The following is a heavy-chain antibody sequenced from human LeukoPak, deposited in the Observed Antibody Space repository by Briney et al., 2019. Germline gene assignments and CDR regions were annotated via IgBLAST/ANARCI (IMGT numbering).Heavy chain of an antibody. D-gene: IGHD2-2*01. Sequence: PGGSLRLSCAASGFTFSDYYMSWIRQAPGKGLEWVSYISSSGSTIYYADSVKGRFTISRDNAKNSLYLQMNSLRAEDTAVYYCAREGFGYCSSTSCLNWFDPWGQGTLVTVSS. CDR2: ISSSGSTI. J-gene: IGHJ5*02. V-gene: IGHV3-11*01. CDR1: GFTFSDYY. CDR3: AREGFGYCSSTSCLNWFDP.